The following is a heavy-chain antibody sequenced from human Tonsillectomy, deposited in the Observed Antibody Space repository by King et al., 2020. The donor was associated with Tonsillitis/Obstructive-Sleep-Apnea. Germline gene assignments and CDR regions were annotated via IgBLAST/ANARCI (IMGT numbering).Heavy chain of an antibody. V-gene: IGHV4-34*01. D-gene: IGHD2-2*01. CDR1: GGSFSGYY. J-gene: IGHJ6*03. CDR3: ATLPGRYCSSTSCYSYYYYRDV. Sequence: VQLQQWGAGLLKPSETLSLTCAVYGGSFSGYYWSWIRQPPGKGLEWIGEINHSGSTNYNPSLKSRVTISVDTSKNQFSLKLSSVTAADTAVYYCATLPGRYCSSTSCYSYYYYRDVWGKGTTVTVS. CDR2: INHSGST.